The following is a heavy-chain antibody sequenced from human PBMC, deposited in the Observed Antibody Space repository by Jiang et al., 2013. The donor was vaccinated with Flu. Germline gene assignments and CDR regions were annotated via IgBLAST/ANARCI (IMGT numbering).Heavy chain of an antibody. V-gene: IGHV5-51*01. Sequence: WVRQMPGKGLEWMGIIYPGDSDTRYSPSFQGQVTISADKSISTAYLQWSSLKASDTAMYYCARQGSSSFDYWGQGTLVTVSS. D-gene: IGHD6-6*01. CDR2: IYPGDSDT. CDR3: ARQGSSSFDY. J-gene: IGHJ4*02.